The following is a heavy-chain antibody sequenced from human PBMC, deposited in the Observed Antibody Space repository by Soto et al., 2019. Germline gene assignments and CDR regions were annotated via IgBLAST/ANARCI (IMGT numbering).Heavy chain of an antibody. CDR1: GFTFSNAW. CDR2: IKSKTDGGTT. CDR3: TTDSYATMIVVGFDY. J-gene: IGHJ4*01. V-gene: IGHV3-15*07. D-gene: IGHD3-22*01. Sequence: PGGSVRICCAAAGFTFSNAWINLFRQAPGKGLEWVGRIKSKTDGGTTDFAAPVKGRFAISRDDSKNMVYLQMNSLKTEDTGIYYFTTDSYATMIVVGFDYWGHGTLVTVSP.